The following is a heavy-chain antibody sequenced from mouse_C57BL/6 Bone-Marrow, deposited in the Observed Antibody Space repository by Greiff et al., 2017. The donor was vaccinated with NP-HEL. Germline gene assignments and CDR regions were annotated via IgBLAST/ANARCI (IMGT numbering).Heavy chain of an antibody. CDR2: ILPSIGRT. CDR1: DSEVFPIAY. D-gene: IGHD1-1*01. J-gene: IGHJ1*03. CDR3: ARRDRGSSSWYFDV. Sequence: VQLQQSGSELRSPGSSVKLSCKDFDSEVFPIAYMSWVRQKPGHGFEWIGGILPSIGRTIYGEKFEDKATLDADTLSNTAYLELNSLTSEDSAIYYCARRDRGSSSWYFDVWGTGTTVTVAS. V-gene: IGHV15-2*01.